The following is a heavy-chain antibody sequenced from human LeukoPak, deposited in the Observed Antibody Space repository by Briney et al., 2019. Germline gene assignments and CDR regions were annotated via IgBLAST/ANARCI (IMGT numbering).Heavy chain of an antibody. CDR2: INSDGSST. J-gene: IGHJ4*02. V-gene: IGHV3-74*01. Sequence: GGSLRLSCAASGFTFSSYWTHWVRQAAGEGLVWVSRINSDGSSTTYADSVKGRFTISRDNAKNTVYLQMNSLRAEDTAVYYCATGSSGWSHFDYWGQGTLVTVSS. CDR3: ATGSSGWSHFDY. D-gene: IGHD6-19*01. CDR1: GFTFSSYW.